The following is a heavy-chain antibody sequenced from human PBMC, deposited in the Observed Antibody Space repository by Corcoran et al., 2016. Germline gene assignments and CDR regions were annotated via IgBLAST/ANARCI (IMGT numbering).Heavy chain of an antibody. V-gene: IGHV1-46*01. CDR1: GYTFTSYY. J-gene: IGHJ5*02. CDR3: ARDRREWHYYDSSGYKNWFDP. Sequence: QVQLVQSGAEVKKPGASVKVSCKASGYTFTSYYMHWVRQAPGQGLEWMGIINPSGGSTSYAQKFQGRVTMTRDTSTSTVYMELSSLRSEDTAMYYCARDRREWHYYDSSGYKNWFDPWGQGTLVTVSS. CDR2: INPSGGST. D-gene: IGHD3-22*01.